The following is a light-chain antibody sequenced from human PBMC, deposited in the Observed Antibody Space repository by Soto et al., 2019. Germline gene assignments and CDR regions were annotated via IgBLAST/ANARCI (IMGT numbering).Light chain of an antibody. V-gene: IGLV1-44*01. CDR2: TNN. J-gene: IGLJ1*01. CDR1: NSNIGTNT. CDR3: AAWDDSLGAYV. Sequence: SALTQPPSASATPGQRVTISCSGSNSNIGTNTVNWYQQLPGTAPRLLIYTNNQRPSGVPQRFSGSKTGTSASLAIGGLQSGDGADYYCAAWDDSLGAYVFGTGTKVTVL.